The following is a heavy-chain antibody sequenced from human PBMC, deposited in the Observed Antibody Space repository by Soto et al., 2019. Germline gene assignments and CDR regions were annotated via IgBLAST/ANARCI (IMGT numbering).Heavy chain of an antibody. D-gene: IGHD3-22*01. CDR3: AVMYYYDSSGYHFDY. Sequence: SETLSLTCTVSGGSIGSQYWTWVRQSPGKGLEWIGHLHFRGYTNYNPSLKSRVTISVDTSKNQFSLKLSSVTAADTAVYYCAVMYYYDSSGYHFDYWGQGTLVTVSS. CDR1: GGSIGSQY. CDR2: LHFRGYT. J-gene: IGHJ4*02. V-gene: IGHV4-59*11.